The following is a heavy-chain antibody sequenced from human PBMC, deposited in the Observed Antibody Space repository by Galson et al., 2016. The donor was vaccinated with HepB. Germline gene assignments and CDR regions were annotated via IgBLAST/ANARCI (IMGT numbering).Heavy chain of an antibody. J-gene: IGHJ3*02. CDR1: GYIFTNHF. D-gene: IGHD3-10*01. Sequence: QSGAEVKKPGESLKISCKASGYIFTNHFMHWVRQAPGQGLEWMGIINPTGGGTTYSQMLQGRVTGTRETSTNTVYMELSSLRSEDTAVYYCARDTRTTIVRGLIISPYDAFDIWGQGTMVTVSS. V-gene: IGHV1-46*04. CDR2: INPTGGGT. CDR3: ARDTRTTIVRGLIISPYDAFDI.